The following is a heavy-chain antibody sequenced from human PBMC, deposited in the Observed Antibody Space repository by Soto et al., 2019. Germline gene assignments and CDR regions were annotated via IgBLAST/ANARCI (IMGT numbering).Heavy chain of an antibody. V-gene: IGHV3-23*01. J-gene: IGHJ6*02. D-gene: IGHD4-17*01. CDR1: GFTFSSYA. CDR3: LKDEGATVSPSDYYYNGMDV. Sequence: EVQLLESGGGLVQPGGSLRLSCVASGFTFSSYAMHWVRQAPGKGLEWVSGVSYSVGGTYHADSVKGGLPISRHNSKNTVYVQMGHLRAENKAVDYCLKDEGATVSPSDYYYNGMDVWGQGTTVTVS. CDR2: VSYSVGGT.